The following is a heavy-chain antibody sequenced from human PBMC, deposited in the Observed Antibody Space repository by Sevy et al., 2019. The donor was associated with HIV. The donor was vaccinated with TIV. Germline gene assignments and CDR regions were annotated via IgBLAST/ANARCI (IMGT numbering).Heavy chain of an antibody. CDR2: IDSDGSST. J-gene: IGHJ6*02. CDR3: ARPRANDVDNYFFYAMDV. V-gene: IGHV3-74*01. Sequence: GGSLRLSCAASGFTFSNYWIYWVRQLPGKGLVWVSRIDSDGSSTRYADSVKGRFTISRDNAKNTLYLQMNSLRAEDTAVYYCARPRANDVDNYFFYAMDVWGQGTTVTVSS. D-gene: IGHD1-1*01. CDR1: GFTFSNYW.